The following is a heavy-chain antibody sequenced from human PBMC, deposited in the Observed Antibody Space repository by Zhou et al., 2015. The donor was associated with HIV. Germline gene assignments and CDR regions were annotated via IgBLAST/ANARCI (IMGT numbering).Heavy chain of an antibody. V-gene: IGHV1-2*02. D-gene: IGHD5-24*01. J-gene: IGHJ4*02. CDR3: SRRIINLSGLHDVSG. Sequence: QVQLVQSGAEAKKPGASVKVSCKASGYTFTGYYVHWVRQAPGQGLEWMGWMNPNSGVTSYAQKFQGRVTMTRDTSISTAYMELSRLTSDDTAVYYCSRRIINLSGLHDVSGWGQGTLVTVSS. CDR2: MNPNSGVT. CDR1: GYTFTGYY.